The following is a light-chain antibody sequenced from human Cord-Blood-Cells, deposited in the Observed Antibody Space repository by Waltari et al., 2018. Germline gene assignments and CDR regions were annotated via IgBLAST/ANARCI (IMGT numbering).Light chain of an antibody. CDR2: GNS. CDR1: SSNIGAGYD. J-gene: IGLJ1*01. V-gene: IGLV1-40*01. CDR3: QSYDSSLSGYV. Sequence: QSVLTQPPSVSGAPGQRVTISCTGSSSNIGAGYDVNWYQQLPGTAPKLLIYGNSKRPSGVPDRFSGSKSGTSASLAITGLQAEDEADYYCQSYDSSLSGYVFGTETKVTVL.